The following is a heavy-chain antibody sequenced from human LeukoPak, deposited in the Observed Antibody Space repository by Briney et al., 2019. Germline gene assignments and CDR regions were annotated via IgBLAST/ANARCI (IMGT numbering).Heavy chain of an antibody. D-gene: IGHD3-16*01. V-gene: IGHV4-34*01. CDR3: ARVKPPYVNDY. CDR1: GFTFSSYW. Sequence: GSLRLSCAASGFTFSSYWMHWVRQAPGKGLEWIGEINHSGSTNYNPSLKSRVTISVDTSKNQFSLKLSSVTAADTAVYYCARVKPPYVNDYWGQGTLVTVSS. CDR2: INHSGST. J-gene: IGHJ4*02.